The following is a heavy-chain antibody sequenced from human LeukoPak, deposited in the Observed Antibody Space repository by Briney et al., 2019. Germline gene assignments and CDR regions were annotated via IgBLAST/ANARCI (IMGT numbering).Heavy chain of an antibody. CDR2: ISSSSSYI. CDR3: ARGHYYYDSSGYYYYFDY. V-gene: IGHV3-21*01. CDR1: GFTXSSYI. D-gene: IGHD3-22*01. Sequence: GGALRLSCAASGFTXSSYIMNRGRPAPGEGVGWVSSISSSSSYIYYAHSVKGRFTISRDNSKNTLYLQMNSLRAEDTAVYYCARGHYYYDSSGYYYYFDYWGQGTLVTVSS. J-gene: IGHJ4*02.